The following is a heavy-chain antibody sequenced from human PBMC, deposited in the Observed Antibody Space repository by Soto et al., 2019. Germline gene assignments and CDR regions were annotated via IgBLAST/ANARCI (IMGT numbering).Heavy chain of an antibody. Sequence: QVQLVQSGAEVKKPGSSVKVSCKASGGTFRNYGISWVRQAPGQGLEWVGGIIHIFGTAKYAQKFQGRVTIPADESRTTGYLELRSLRSEDTVVYYCARDGTLIGSNSYSYLYWGQGTLVTVSS. CDR1: GGTFRNYG. CDR2: IIHIFGTA. V-gene: IGHV1-69*01. D-gene: IGHD2-15*01. CDR3: ARDGTLIGSNSYSYLY. J-gene: IGHJ4*02.